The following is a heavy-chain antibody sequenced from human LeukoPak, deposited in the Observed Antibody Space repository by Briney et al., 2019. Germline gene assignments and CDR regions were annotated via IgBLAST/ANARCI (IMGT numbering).Heavy chain of an antibody. V-gene: IGHV5-51*01. D-gene: IGHD3/OR15-3a*01. CDR2: TYPGDSDT. Sequence: ESLKISCKCSGYSFTSYWIGWVGQMPGKGLEWMGITYPGDSDTRYSPSFQGQVTISADKSISTAYLQWRSLTASDTAMYYCARASDFIDYWGQGTLVTVSS. CDR3: ARASDFIDY. CDR1: GYSFTSYW. J-gene: IGHJ4*02.